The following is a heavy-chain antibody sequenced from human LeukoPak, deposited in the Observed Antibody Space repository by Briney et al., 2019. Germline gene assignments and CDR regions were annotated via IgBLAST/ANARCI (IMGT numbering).Heavy chain of an antibody. J-gene: IGHJ4*02. CDR1: GFTFSNYA. CDR3: AKYLSKGSRIFDY. Sequence: PGGSLRLSCSASGFTFSNYAMSWVRQAPGKGLEWVSTISGSGSSTYYADSVKGRFTISRDNSKNTLYLQMDSLRAEDTAVYYCAKYLSKGSRIFDYWGQGTLVTVSS. V-gene: IGHV3-23*01. D-gene: IGHD2-2*01. CDR2: ISGSGSST.